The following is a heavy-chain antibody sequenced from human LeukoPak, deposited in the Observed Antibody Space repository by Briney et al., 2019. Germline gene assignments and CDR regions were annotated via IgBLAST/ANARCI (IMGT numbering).Heavy chain of an antibody. V-gene: IGHV3-23*01. CDR3: AKRGRVPGVVDH. CDR2: ISGSGGST. Sequence: PGGSLRLPCAASGFTFDSYAMGWVRQAPGEGLEWVSAISGSGGSTSYADSVKGRFIISRDNSKNTMSLQMISLRAEDTAVYYCAKRGRVPGVVDHWGQGTLVTVSS. CDR1: GFTFDSYA. J-gene: IGHJ4*02. D-gene: IGHD3-3*01.